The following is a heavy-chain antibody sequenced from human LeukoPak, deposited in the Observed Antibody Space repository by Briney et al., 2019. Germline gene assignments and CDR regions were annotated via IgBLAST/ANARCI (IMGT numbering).Heavy chain of an antibody. V-gene: IGHV3-30*02. Sequence: GGSLRLSCAASGFTFSSYGMHWVRQAPGKGLEWVAFIRYDGSNKYYADSVKGRFTISRDNSKNTLYLQMNSLRAEDTAVYYCAKEDSGSYYYYYYYMDVWGKGTTVTDSS. CDR1: GFTFSSYG. CDR2: IRYDGSNK. D-gene: IGHD1-26*01. J-gene: IGHJ6*03. CDR3: AKEDSGSYYYYYYYMDV.